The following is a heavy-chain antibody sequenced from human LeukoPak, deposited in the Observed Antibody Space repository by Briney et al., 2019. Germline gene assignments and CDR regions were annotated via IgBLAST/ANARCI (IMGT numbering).Heavy chain of an antibody. V-gene: IGHV1-2*02. CDR3: ARAGGRSWFDP. CDR1: GYSFNDKY. CDR2: INPNSGGT. Sequence: ASVKVSCKASGYSFNDKYMHWVRQAPGQGLEWMGSINPNSGGTNYAQKFQGRVTMTTDTSMSTAYMELSRLTSDDTAVYYCARAGGRSWFDPWGQGTLVTVSS. J-gene: IGHJ5*02.